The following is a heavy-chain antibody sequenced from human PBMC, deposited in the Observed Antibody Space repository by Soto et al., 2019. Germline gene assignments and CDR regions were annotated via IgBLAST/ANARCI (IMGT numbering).Heavy chain of an antibody. CDR1: GFTFSSYA. J-gene: IGHJ3*01. Sequence: EVQVLESGGGLVQTGGSLRLSCAASGFTFSSYAMTWVRQAPGKGLEWVSVISGSGDTANYADSMRGRFTISRDNSKNTLYLQMNSLRAEDTAIYYCAKYTATTSSRDAFDFWGQGTMVTVSS. D-gene: IGHD1-7*01. CDR3: AKYTATTSSRDAFDF. CDR2: ISGSGDTA. V-gene: IGHV3-23*01.